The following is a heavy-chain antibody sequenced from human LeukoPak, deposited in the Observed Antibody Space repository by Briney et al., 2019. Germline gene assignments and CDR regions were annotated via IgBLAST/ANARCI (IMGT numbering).Heavy chain of an antibody. CDR1: GGSVSSNIYY. V-gene: IGHV4-61*01. Sequence: SETLSLTCTVSGGSVSSNIYYWNWIRQPPGKGLEWIGYIYYSGSTNYNPSLKSRVTISVDTSKNQFSLKLRSVTAADTAVYYCARVPGGGTAANWGQGTMVTVSS. D-gene: IGHD1-7*01. CDR2: IYYSGST. J-gene: IGHJ3*01. CDR3: ARVPGGGTAAN.